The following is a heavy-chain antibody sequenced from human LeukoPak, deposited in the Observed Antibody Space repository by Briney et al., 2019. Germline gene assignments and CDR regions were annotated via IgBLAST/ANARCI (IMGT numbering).Heavy chain of an antibody. D-gene: IGHD3-9*01. J-gene: IGHJ5*02. V-gene: IGHV3-21*01. CDR3: ARDARYFANNWFDP. Sequence: GGSLRLSRAASGFTFSSYSMNWVRQAPGKGLEWVSSISSSSSYIYYADSVKGRFTISRDNAKNSLYLQMNSLRAEDTAVYYCARDARYFANNWFDPWGQGTLVTVSS. CDR2: ISSSSSYI. CDR1: GFTFSSYS.